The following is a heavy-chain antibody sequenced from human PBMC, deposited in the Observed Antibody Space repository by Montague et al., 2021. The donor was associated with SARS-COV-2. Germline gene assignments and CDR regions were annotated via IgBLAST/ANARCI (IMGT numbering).Heavy chain of an antibody. J-gene: IGHJ4*02. CDR1: GGSISSYY. CDR2: IYYSGST. V-gene: IGHV4-59*01. D-gene: IGHD6-6*01. CDR3: ARGREYSSSAGFDY. Sequence: SETLSLTCTVSGGSISSYYWSWIRQPPGKGLEWIGYIYYSGSTXXXPSXXXRVTISVDTSKNQFSLKLSSVTAADTAVYYCARGREYSSSAGFDYWGQGTQVTVSS.